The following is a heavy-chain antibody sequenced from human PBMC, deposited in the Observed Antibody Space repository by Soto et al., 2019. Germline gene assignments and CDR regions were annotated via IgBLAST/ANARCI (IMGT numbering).Heavy chain of an antibody. CDR1: GFSFNTYA. V-gene: IGHV3-23*01. CDR3: ANYWGDYNNFALGH. CDR2: ISGGSTTI. D-gene: IGHD4-4*01. Sequence: PGGSLRLSCVASGFSFNTYAMAWVRQPPGKGLEWVSAISGGSTTIHYTDSVRGRFTISRDNSKNTLYLQMNSLRAEDTAIYYCANYWGDYNNFALGHWGQGTLVTVSS. J-gene: IGHJ4*02.